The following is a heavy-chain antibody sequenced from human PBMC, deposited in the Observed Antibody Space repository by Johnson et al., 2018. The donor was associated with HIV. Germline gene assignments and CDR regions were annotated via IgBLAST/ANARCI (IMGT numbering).Heavy chain of an antibody. CDR1: GFTFSSYA. CDR2: ISYDGSNK. CDR3: ARDNCSSTSCHSARNAFDI. D-gene: IGHD2-2*01. Sequence: QVQLVESGGGVVQPGGSLRLSCAASGFTFSSYAMHWVRQAPGKGLEWVAVISYDGSNKYYADSVKGRFTISRDNSKNTLYLQMNSLRAEDTAVYYCARDNCSSTSCHSARNAFDIWGQGTMVTVSS. J-gene: IGHJ3*02. V-gene: IGHV3-30*04.